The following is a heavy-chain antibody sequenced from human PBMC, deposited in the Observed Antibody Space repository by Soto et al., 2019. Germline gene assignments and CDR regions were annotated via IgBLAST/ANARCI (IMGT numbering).Heavy chain of an antibody. Sequence: QFQLVQSGAEVKKPGSSVKVSCKASGGTLSDYAFSWVRQAPGQGLEWMGGIIPIFGSANYAQKLQGRVTITADESTKTAYMELSSLRSDDTAVYYCARGPRDLFYYDSSDYALSYGAFDLWGQGTMVTVSS. J-gene: IGHJ3*01. CDR3: ARGPRDLFYYDSSDYALSYGAFDL. CDR2: IIPIFGSA. V-gene: IGHV1-69*12. CDR1: GGTLSDYA. D-gene: IGHD3-22*01.